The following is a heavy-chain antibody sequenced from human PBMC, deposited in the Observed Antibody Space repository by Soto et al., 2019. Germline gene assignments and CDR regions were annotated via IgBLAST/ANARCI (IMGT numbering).Heavy chain of an antibody. Sequence: PSETLSLTCAVYGGSFSGYYWSWSRQPPGKGLEWIGEINHSGSTNYNPSLKSRVTISVDTSKNQFSLKLSSVTAADTAVYYCARGLTNFYSYGPRPFDYWGQGTLVTVSS. D-gene: IGHD5-18*01. J-gene: IGHJ4*02. CDR3: ARGLTNFYSYGPRPFDY. CDR2: INHSGST. V-gene: IGHV4-34*01. CDR1: GGSFSGYY.